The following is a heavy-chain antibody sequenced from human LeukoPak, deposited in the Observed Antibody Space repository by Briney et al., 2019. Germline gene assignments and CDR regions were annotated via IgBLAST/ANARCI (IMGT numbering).Heavy chain of an antibody. CDR3: ARGGIAAAGTGRDYYYYGMDV. V-gene: IGHV4-59*01. Sequence: SETLSLTCTVSGGSISSYYWSWIRQPPGKGLEWIGYIYYSGSTNYNPSLKSRVTISVDTSKNQFSLKLSSVTAADTAVYYCARGGIAAAGTGRDYYYYGMDVWGQGTTVTVSS. D-gene: IGHD6-13*01. J-gene: IGHJ6*02. CDR2: IYYSGST. CDR1: GGSISSYY.